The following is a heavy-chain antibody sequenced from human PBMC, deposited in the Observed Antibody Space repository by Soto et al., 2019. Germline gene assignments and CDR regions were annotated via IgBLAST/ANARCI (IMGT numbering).Heavy chain of an antibody. CDR1: GGSISSGGYY. Sequence: PSETLSLTCTVSGGSISSGGYYWSWIRQHPGKGLEWIGYIYYSGSTYYNPSLKSRVTISVDTSKNQFSLKLSSVTAADTAVYYCASMEDILTGEDYWGQGTLVTVSS. J-gene: IGHJ4*02. V-gene: IGHV4-31*03. CDR2: IYYSGST. D-gene: IGHD3-9*01. CDR3: ASMEDILTGEDY.